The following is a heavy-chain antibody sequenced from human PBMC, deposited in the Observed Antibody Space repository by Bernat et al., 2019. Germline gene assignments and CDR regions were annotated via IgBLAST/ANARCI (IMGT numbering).Heavy chain of an antibody. CDR2: INHSGST. D-gene: IGHD6-13*01. Sequence: QVQLQQWGAGLLKPSETLSLTCAVYGGSFSGYYWSWIRQPPGKGLEWIGEINHSGSTNYNPALRSRVTISVDTSTNQFALKLSTVTAADTAVYYCARGIDPYSSGWLAIWYFDLWGRGTLVTVSS. CDR3: ARGIDPYSSGWLAIWYFDL. CDR1: GGSFSGYY. J-gene: IGHJ2*01. V-gene: IGHV4-34*01.